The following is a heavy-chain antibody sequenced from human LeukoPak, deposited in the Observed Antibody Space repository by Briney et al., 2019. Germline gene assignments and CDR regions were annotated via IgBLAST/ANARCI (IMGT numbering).Heavy chain of an antibody. Sequence: SETLSLTCTVSGGSISSYHGTWIRQPPGKGLEWIGYIHNSGTTNYNPSLKSRLTISVDTSKKQFSLKLSSVTAADTAVYYCARERGPSEWLRDYSYYYMDVWGKGTTVTVSS. J-gene: IGHJ6*03. CDR2: IHNSGTT. CDR1: GGSISSYH. CDR3: ARERGPSEWLRDYSYYYMDV. D-gene: IGHD3-3*01. V-gene: IGHV4-59*01.